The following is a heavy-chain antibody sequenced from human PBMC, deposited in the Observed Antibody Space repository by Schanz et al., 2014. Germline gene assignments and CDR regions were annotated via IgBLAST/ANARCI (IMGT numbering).Heavy chain of an antibody. CDR3: AKDQRSHGPGSYSYFDY. CDR1: GFTFSAYW. V-gene: IGHV3-7*03. Sequence: EVQLVESGGGVVRPGGSLRLSCAASGFTFSAYWMAWVRQAPGKGLEWVAAINQAASVQYYVDSVKGRFTISRDNAKNSLYQQMNSLRTEDTAVDYGAKDQRSHGPGSYSYFDYWGQGTPATVSA. CDR2: INQAASVQ. J-gene: IGHJ4*02. D-gene: IGHD3-10*01.